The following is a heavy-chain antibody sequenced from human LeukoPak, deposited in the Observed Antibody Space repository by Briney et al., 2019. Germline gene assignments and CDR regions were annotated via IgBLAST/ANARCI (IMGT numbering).Heavy chain of an antibody. CDR3: ARGRVPTLPKYYYYYYYMDV. J-gene: IGHJ6*03. D-gene: IGHD2-2*01. CDR1: GYTFTGYY. V-gene: IGHV1-18*04. Sequence: ASVKVSCKASGYTFTGYYMHWVRQAPGQGLEWMGWISAYNGNTNYEQKLQGRVTMTTDTSTSTAYMELRSLRSDDTAVYYCARGRVPTLPKYYYYYYYMDVWGKGTTVTISS. CDR2: ISAYNGNT.